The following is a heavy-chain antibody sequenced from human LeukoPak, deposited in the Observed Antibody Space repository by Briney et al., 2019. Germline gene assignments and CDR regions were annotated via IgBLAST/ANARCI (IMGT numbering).Heavy chain of an antibody. J-gene: IGHJ5*02. V-gene: IGHV3-21*01. CDR2: ISSSSSYI. CDR1: GVNFSSYS. CDR3: ARAGRDYIVVVPAAIHPFDP. D-gene: IGHD2-2*01. Sequence: GGSLRLSCAASGVNFSSYSMNWVRQAPGKGLEWVSAISSSSSYIYYADSVKGRLTISRDNAKNSLYLQMNSLRAEDTAVYYCARAGRDYIVVVPAAIHPFDPWGQGTLVTVSS.